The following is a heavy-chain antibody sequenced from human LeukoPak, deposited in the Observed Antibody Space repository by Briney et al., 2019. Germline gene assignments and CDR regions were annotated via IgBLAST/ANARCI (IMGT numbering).Heavy chain of an antibody. D-gene: IGHD3-10*01. V-gene: IGHV4-31*03. Sequence: SQTLSLTCTVSGGSISSGGYYWSWIRQHPGKGLEWIGYIYYSGSTYYNPSLKSRVTISVDTSKNQFSPKLSSVTAADTAVYYCARETTYYYGSETFDIWGQGTMVTVSS. CDR3: ARETTYYYGSETFDI. J-gene: IGHJ3*02. CDR2: IYYSGST. CDR1: GGSISSGGYY.